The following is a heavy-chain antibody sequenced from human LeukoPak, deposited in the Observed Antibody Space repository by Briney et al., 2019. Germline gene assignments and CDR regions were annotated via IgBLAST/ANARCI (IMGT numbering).Heavy chain of an antibody. D-gene: IGHD1-26*01. V-gene: IGHV3-7*01. CDR3: AREGVVGATANHYDY. J-gene: IGHJ4*02. CDR1: GFTFSSYG. CDR2: IHKDGSAQ. Sequence: GGSLRLSCAASGFTFSSYGMHWVRQAPGKGLEWVANIHKDGSAQYYVDSVKGRFTISRDNAKNSLYLQMNSLRAEDTAVYYCAREGVVGATANHYDYWDLGSLVTVSS.